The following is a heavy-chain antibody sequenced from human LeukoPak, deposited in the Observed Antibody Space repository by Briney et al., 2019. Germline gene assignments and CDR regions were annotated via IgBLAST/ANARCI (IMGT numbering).Heavy chain of an antibody. CDR2: ISAYNGNT. CDR3: ATEVGRYYGVNYYYYMDV. D-gene: IGHD4-17*01. J-gene: IGHJ6*03. V-gene: IGHV1-18*01. Sequence: ASVKVSCKASGYTFTSYGISWVRQAPGQGLEWMGWISAYNGNTNYAQKLQGRVTMTEDTSTDTAYMELSSLRSEDTAVYYCATEVGRYYGVNYYYYMDVWGKGTTVTVSS. CDR1: GYTFTSYG.